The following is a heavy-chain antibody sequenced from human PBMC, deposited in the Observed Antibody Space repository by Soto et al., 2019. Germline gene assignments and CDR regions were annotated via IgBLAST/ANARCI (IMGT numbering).Heavy chain of an antibody. CDR3: ARGYDFWSGRLDS. J-gene: IGHJ4*02. Sequence: QVQLVQSGAEVKKPGASVKVSCKTSGYTFTNHDINWVRQATGQGLEWMGWMSPNSGNTGFAQKFQGRVTLTVNTAISTAYMELRSLTSDDTAVSYCARGYDFWSGRLDSWGQGTLVTASS. D-gene: IGHD3-3*01. CDR2: MSPNSGNT. CDR1: GYTFTNHD. V-gene: IGHV1-8*01.